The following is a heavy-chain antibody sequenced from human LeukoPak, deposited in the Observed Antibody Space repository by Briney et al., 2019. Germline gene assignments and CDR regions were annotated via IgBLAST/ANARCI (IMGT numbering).Heavy chain of an antibody. J-gene: IGHJ4*02. V-gene: IGHV1-69*13. CDR3: ARGYYDILTGYYRALDY. CDR2: IIPISGTA. Sequence: ASVKVSCKASGGTFSSYAISWVRQAPGQGLEWMGGIIPISGTANYAQKFQGRVTITADESTSTAYMELSSLRSEDTAVYYCARGYYDILTGYYRALDYWGQGTLVTVSS. CDR1: GGTFSSYA. D-gene: IGHD3-9*01.